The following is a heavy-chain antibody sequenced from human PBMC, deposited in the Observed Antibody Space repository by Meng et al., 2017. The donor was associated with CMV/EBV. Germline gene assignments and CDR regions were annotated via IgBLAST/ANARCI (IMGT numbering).Heavy chain of an antibody. CDR3: ARGGQLAVSSVWGVRLYGVGV. CDR1: GGTFSSYA. CDR2: IIPIFGTA. V-gene: IGHV1-69*05. D-gene: IGHD3-16*01. J-gene: IGHJ6*02. Sequence: SVKVSCKASGGTFSSYAISWVRQAPGQGLEWMGGIIPIFGTANYAQKFQGRVTITTDESTSTAYMELSSLRSEDTAVYYCARGGQLAVSSVWGVRLYGVGVWGQGTTVTVSS.